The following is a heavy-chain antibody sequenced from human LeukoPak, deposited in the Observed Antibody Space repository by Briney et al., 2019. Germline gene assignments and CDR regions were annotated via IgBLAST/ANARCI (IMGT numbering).Heavy chain of an antibody. CDR1: GYSFTSYW. V-gene: IGHV5-51*01. J-gene: IGHJ3*02. CDR2: IYPGDSDT. Sequence: GESLKISCKGSGYSFTSYWIGWVRQMPGKGLEWMGIIYPGDSDTRYSPSFQGQVTIPADKSISTAYLQWSSLKASDTAMYYCARGKGFGSGSYYNSAFDIWGQGTMVTVSS. D-gene: IGHD3-10*01. CDR3: ARGKGFGSGSYYNSAFDI.